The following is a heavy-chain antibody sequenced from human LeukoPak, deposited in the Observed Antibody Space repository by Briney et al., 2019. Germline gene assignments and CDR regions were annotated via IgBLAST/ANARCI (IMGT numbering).Heavy chain of an antibody. V-gene: IGHV3-21*01. CDR2: ITTTFYT. D-gene: IGHD3-22*01. CDR3: VSYDSSGYASFDY. Sequence: GGSLRLSCAASGFTFSSYSFNWVRQVPGKGLEWVSSITTTFYTYYTDSVKGRYTISRDNAKNSLYLQMNSLRVEDTAVYYCVSYDSSGYASFDYWGQGTLVTVSS. CDR1: GFTFSSYS. J-gene: IGHJ4*02.